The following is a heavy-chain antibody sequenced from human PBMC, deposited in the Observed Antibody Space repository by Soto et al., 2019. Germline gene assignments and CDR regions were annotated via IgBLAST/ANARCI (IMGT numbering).Heavy chain of an antibody. CDR1: GYSFTSYW. Sequence: PGESLKISCNGSGYSFTSYWISWVRQMPGKGLEWMGRIDPSDSYTNYSPSFQGHVTISADKSISTAYLQWSSLKASDTAMYYCATPGIVGATGYYGMDVWGQGPRSPSP. CDR2: IDPSDSYT. CDR3: ATPGIVGATGYYGMDV. V-gene: IGHV5-10-1*01. D-gene: IGHD1-26*01. J-gene: IGHJ6*02.